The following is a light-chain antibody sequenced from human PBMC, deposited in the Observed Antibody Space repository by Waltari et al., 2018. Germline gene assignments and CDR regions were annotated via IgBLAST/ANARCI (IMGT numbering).Light chain of an antibody. CDR3: GTWDSSLRAGV. Sequence: QSVLTQPPSVSAAPRQKVTISCSGSSSNMGTNYVSWYQQLPGTAPQLLIYENDKRPSGIPDRFSGSKSGTSATLGITGLQTGDEANYYFGTWDSSLRAGVFGGGTKLTVL. V-gene: IGLV1-51*02. J-gene: IGLJ3*02. CDR1: SSNMGTNY. CDR2: END.